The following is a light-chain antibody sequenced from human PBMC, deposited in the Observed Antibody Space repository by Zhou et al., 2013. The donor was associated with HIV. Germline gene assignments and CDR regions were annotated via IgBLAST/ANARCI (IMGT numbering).Light chain of an antibody. CDR3: QQRSNWPPT. J-gene: IGKJ3*01. V-gene: IGKV3D-20*02. CDR2: GAS. Sequence: EIVLTQSPGTLSLSPGERATLSCRASQSVSSSYLTWYQQKPGQAPRLLIYGASNRATGIPDRFSGSGSGTDFTLTISSLEPEDFAVYYCQQRSNWPPTFGPGTKVDIK. CDR1: QSVSSSY.